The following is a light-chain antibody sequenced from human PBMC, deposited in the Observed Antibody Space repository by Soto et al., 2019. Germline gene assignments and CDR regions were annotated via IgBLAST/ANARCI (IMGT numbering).Light chain of an antibody. CDR3: QQYNSYSYT. Sequence: DIQMTQSPSTLSASVGDKVTITCRASQSISSWLAWYQHKPGKAPNLLIYKASSLESGVPSRFSGSGSGTEFTLTISSLQPEDFETYYCQQYNSYSYTFGQGTKVDIK. CDR1: QSISSW. V-gene: IGKV1-5*03. J-gene: IGKJ2*01. CDR2: KAS.